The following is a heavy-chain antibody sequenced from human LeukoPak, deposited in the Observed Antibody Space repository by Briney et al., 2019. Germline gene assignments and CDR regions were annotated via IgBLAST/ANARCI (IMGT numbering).Heavy chain of an antibody. Sequence: GGSLRLSCAASGFTFSDYWMTWVRQVPGKGLEWVANVGRHGSEKNYVDSVKGRFIISRDNAKNSVYLEMNSLRVEDTALYYCAKVGAWDLLRVFENWGQGILVTVSS. D-gene: IGHD1-26*01. CDR2: VGRHGSEK. J-gene: IGHJ4*02. CDR3: AKVGAWDLLRVFEN. CDR1: GFTFSDYW. V-gene: IGHV3-7*01.